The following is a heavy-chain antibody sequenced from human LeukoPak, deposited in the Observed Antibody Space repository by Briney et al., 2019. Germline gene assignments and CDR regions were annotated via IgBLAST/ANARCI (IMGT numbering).Heavy chain of an antibody. CDR2: ISYDGSNK. V-gene: IGHV3-30*03. J-gene: IGHJ4*02. CDR3: ARGGVTTNDY. Sequence: GGSLRLSCAASGFTFSSYWMSWVRQAPGKGLEWVAVISYDGSNKYYADSVKGRFTISRDNSKNTLYLQMNSLRAEDTAVYYCARGGVTTNDYWGQGTLVTVTS. CDR1: GFTFSSYW. D-gene: IGHD4-17*01.